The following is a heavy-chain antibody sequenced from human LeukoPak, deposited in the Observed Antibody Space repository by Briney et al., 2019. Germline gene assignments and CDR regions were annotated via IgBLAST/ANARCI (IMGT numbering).Heavy chain of an antibody. Sequence: SETLSLTCTVSGGSISSGGYYWSWIRQHPGKGLEWIGYIYYSGSTYYNPSLKSRVTMSVDMSNNQFSLNLNSVTAADTAVYSCAAHRGHTYGPLDYWGLGTLVTVSS. D-gene: IGHD5-18*01. CDR2: IYYSGST. V-gene: IGHV4-31*09. J-gene: IGHJ4*02. CDR1: GGSISSGGYY. CDR3: AAHRGHTYGPLDY.